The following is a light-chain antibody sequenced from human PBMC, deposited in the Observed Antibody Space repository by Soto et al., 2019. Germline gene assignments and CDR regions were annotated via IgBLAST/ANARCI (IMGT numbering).Light chain of an antibody. CDR1: SSDVGGYIY. Sequence: QSFLTQPASVSGSPGQSITISCTGTSSDVGGYIYVSWYQQHPGKAPKLMIYDVTSRPSGVSYRFSGSKSGNTASLTISGLQAEDEADYYCSSYTTSSSYVFGPGTKATVL. V-gene: IGLV2-14*01. J-gene: IGLJ1*01. CDR3: SSYTTSSSYV. CDR2: DVT.